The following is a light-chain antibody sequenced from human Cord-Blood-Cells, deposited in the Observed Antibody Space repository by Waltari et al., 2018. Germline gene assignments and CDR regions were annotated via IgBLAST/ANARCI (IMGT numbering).Light chain of an antibody. V-gene: IGLV2-14*01. Sequence: QSALTQPASMSGSPGQSITISCTGTSSDVGGYTYVSWYQQHPGKAPKLMIYEVSNRPSGVSNRFSGSKSGNTASLTISGLQAEDEADYYCSSYTSSSTLGFGGGTKLTVL. CDR3: SSYTSSSTLG. CDR1: SSDVGGYTY. CDR2: EVS. J-gene: IGLJ2*01.